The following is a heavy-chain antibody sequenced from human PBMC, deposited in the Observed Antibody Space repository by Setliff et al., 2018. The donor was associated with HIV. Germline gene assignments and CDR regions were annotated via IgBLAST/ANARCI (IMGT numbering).Heavy chain of an antibody. CDR1: GYIVIDYY. D-gene: IGHD4-4*01. J-gene: IGHJ4*02. Sequence: ASVKVSCKASGYIVIDYYIHWVRRAPGHGLEWMGIINPSFGSTSYAQKFQGRVTMTRDTSTSTVYMELSSLTSEDTAVYYCAKEYHTEVTDTRVANYFDYWGQGTLVTVSS. V-gene: IGHV1-46*01. CDR3: AKEYHTEVTDTRVANYFDY. CDR2: INPSFGST.